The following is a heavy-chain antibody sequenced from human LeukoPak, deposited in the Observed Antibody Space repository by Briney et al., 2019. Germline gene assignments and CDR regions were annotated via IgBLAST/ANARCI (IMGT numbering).Heavy chain of an antibody. Sequence: GGSLRLSGAASGFTFSNYGMSWVRRAPGQGLEWVSGISGSGASTYYADSAKGRFTTSTDNSKTTLDLNMNSPRAEDTAVYYCAKAVTGSPRVFEYWGQGTLVTVSS. CDR3: AKAVTGSPRVFEY. CDR1: GFTFSNYG. V-gene: IGHV3-23*01. CDR2: ISGSGAST. J-gene: IGHJ4*02. D-gene: IGHD6-19*01.